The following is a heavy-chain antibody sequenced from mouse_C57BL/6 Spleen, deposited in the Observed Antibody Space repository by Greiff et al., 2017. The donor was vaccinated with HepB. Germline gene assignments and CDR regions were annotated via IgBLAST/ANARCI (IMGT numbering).Heavy chain of an antibody. V-gene: IGHV5-17*01. CDR1: GFTFSDYG. J-gene: IGHJ2*01. Sequence: EVNVVESGGGLVKPGGSLKLSCAASGFTFSDYGMHWVRQAPEKGLEWVAYISSGSSTIYYADTVKGRFTISRDNAKNTLFLQMTSLRSEDTAMYYCARNDYYGSSYYFDYWGQGTTLTVSS. CDR2: ISSGSSTI. CDR3: ARNDYYGSSYYFDY. D-gene: IGHD1-1*01.